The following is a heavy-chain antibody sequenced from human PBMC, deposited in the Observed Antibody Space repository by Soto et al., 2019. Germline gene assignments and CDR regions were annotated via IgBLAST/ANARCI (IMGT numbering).Heavy chain of an antibody. Sequence: PGGSLRLSCAASGFTFSNDWMHWVRQAPGKGLVWVSRIIGDGTTTAYADSVKGRLTISRDNARNTLYLQMNSLRAEDTAVYYCAKVRRYSGYEYFDYWGQGALVTVSS. CDR1: GFTFSNDW. J-gene: IGHJ4*02. D-gene: IGHD5-12*01. V-gene: IGHV3-74*03. CDR3: AKVRRYSGYEYFDY. CDR2: IIGDGTTT.